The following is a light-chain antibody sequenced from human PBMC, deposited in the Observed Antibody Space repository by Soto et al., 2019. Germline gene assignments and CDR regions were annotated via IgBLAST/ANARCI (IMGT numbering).Light chain of an antibody. Sequence: EIVMTQSPATLSVSPGERATLSFWASQSVNSKLAWYQQKPGRAPRLLIYGASTRATGIPARFSGSGSGTDFTLTISSLQFEDFAVYYCQQYNNWPRTFGQGTKV. CDR2: GAS. J-gene: IGKJ1*01. CDR3: QQYNNWPRT. V-gene: IGKV3-15*01. CDR1: QSVNSK.